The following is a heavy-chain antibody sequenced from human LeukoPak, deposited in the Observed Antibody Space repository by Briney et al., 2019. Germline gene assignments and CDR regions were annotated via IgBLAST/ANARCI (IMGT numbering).Heavy chain of an antibody. V-gene: IGHV4-59*01. CDR3: ARAPLNYGSASYSPFHL. Sequence: SETPSLTCTVSGGPISTYYWSWIRQPPGKELEWIGYIYSSGSASYNPSLESRVTMSVDTSQSQFSLKLSSVTAADTAVYYCARAPLNYGSASYSPFHLWGQGTLVTVSS. CDR1: GGPISTYY. CDR2: IYSSGSA. D-gene: IGHD3-10*01. J-gene: IGHJ4*02.